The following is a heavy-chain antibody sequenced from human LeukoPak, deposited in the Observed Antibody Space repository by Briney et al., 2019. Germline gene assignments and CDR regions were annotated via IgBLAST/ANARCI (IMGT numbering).Heavy chain of an antibody. CDR3: ARESDIAVSGSLDV. V-gene: IGHV4-4*07. Sequence: SETLSLTCTVSGGSISSYYWSWLRQPAGKGLEWIGRIYTSGSTNYNPSLKSRVTMSVDTSKNQFSLKLSSVTAADTAVYYCARESDIAVSGSLDVWGKGTTVTVSS. CDR1: GGSISSYY. CDR2: IYTSGST. J-gene: IGHJ6*04. D-gene: IGHD6-19*01.